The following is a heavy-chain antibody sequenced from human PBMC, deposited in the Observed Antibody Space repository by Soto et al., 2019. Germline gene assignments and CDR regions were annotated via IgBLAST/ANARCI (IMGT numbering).Heavy chain of an antibody. D-gene: IGHD3-3*01. CDR2: ISGSGGST. Sequence: VGSLRLSCAASGFTFSSYAMSWVRQAPGKGLEWVSAISGSGGSTYYADSVKGRFTISRDNSKNTLYLQMNSLRVEDTAVYYSAKNRRDFWAAFDIWGQGTIVTVSS. J-gene: IGHJ3*02. V-gene: IGHV3-23*01. CDR3: AKNRRDFWAAFDI. CDR1: GFTFSSYA.